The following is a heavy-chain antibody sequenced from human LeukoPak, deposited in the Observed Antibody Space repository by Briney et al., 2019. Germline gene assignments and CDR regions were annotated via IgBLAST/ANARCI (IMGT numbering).Heavy chain of an antibody. J-gene: IGHJ4*02. D-gene: IGHD3-22*01. CDR2: IYYSGSI. CDR3: ARETGYYDSSGYYGGFDY. CDR1: GGSISSYY. Sequence: SETLSLTCTVSGGSISSYYWSWIRQPPGKGLEWIGYIYYSGSINYNPSLKSRVTISVDTSKNQFSLKLSSVTAADTAVYYCARETGYYDSSGYYGGFDYWGQGTLVTVSS. V-gene: IGHV4-59*01.